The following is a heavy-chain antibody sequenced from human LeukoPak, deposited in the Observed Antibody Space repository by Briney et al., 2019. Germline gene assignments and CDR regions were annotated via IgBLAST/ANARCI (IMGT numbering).Heavy chain of an antibody. CDR3: ARAGEWFALL. D-gene: IGHD3-10*01. CDR2: ISYDGSNK. CDR1: GFTFSSYG. Sequence: GGSLRLSCAASGFTFSSYGMHWVRQAPGKGLEWVAVISYDGSNKYYADSVKGRFTISRDNAKNSLYLQMNSLRAEDAAVYYCARAGEWFALLWGQGTLVTVSS. V-gene: IGHV3-30*03. J-gene: IGHJ4*02.